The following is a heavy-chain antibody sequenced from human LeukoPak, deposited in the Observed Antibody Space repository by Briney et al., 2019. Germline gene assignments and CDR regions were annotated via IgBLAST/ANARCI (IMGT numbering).Heavy chain of an antibody. V-gene: IGHV4-38-2*02. CDR2: IYHSGST. Sequence: SETLSLTCTVSGYSISSGYYWGWIRQPPGKGLEWIGSIYHSGSTYYNPSLKSRVTISVDTSKNQFSLKLSSVTAVDTAVYYCARDFYGSGSWNWFDPWGQGTLVTVSS. CDR1: GYSISSGYY. CDR3: ARDFYGSGSWNWFDP. J-gene: IGHJ5*02. D-gene: IGHD3-10*01.